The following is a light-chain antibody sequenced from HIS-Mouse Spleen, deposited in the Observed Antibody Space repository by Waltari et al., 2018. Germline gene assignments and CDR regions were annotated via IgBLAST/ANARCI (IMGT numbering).Light chain of an antibody. J-gene: IGLJ3*02. V-gene: IGLV3-27*01. CDR3: YSAADNNLGV. Sequence: SYELTQPSSVSVSPGQTARITCSGDVLAKKKYARWFQQKPGQAPVLVIHKDSERPSGIPERFSGSSSGTTVTLTISGAQVEDEADYYCYSAADNNLGVFGGGTKLTVL. CDR1: VLAKKKY. CDR2: KDS.